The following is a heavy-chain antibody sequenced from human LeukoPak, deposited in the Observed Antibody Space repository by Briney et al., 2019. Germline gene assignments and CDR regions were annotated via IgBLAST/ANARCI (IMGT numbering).Heavy chain of an antibody. D-gene: IGHD5-18*01. CDR3: ARYGGYSYGSGWFDP. CDR1: GGTFSSYA. CDR2: IIPIFGTA. V-gene: IGHV1-69*13. Sequence: ASVKVSCKASGGTFSSYAISWVRQAPGQGLEWMGGIIPIFGTANYAQKFQGRVTITADESTSTAYMELSSLRSEDTAVYYCARYGGYSYGSGWFDPWGQGTLVTVSS. J-gene: IGHJ5*02.